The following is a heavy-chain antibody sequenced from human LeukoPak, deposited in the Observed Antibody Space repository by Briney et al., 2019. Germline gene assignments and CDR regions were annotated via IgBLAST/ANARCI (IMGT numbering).Heavy chain of an antibody. J-gene: IGHJ4*02. Sequence: GGSLRLSCRVSGFTFCSYWMSWVRQAPGKGLELVANIKQDGSEKFYVESVKGRFTVSRDNAKNSLYLQMNNLRAEDTAVYYCAGASGGKRYWGQGTLVTVSS. CDR3: AGASGGKRY. CDR1: GFTFCSYW. V-gene: IGHV3-7*04. D-gene: IGHD6-19*01. CDR2: IKQDGSEK.